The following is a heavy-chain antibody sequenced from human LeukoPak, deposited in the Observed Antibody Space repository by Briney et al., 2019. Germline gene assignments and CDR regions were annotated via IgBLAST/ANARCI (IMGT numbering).Heavy chain of an antibody. J-gene: IGHJ4*02. CDR3: ARGYSYLDY. V-gene: IGHV3-7*05. CDR1: GFTFGAYW. D-gene: IGHD1-26*01. CDR2: VKEDGSEK. Sequence: GGSLRLSCAASGFTFGAYWMTWVRQAPGKGLEWVASVKEDGSEKYLVDSVKGRFSISRDNAKNSLFLQLNSLSAEDTAVYYCARGYSYLDYWGQGTLVTVSS.